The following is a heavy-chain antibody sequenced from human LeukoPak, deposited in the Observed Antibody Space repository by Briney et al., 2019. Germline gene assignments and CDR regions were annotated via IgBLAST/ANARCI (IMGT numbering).Heavy chain of an antibody. V-gene: IGHV4-31*03. CDR2: IYHTGST. CDR1: GGSISSGGHS. Sequence: SETLSLTCTVSGGSISSGGHSWSWIRQHPGKGLEYLGYIYHTGSTYYNPSLTSRITMSVDTPRKQFSLKLNSVSAADTAVYFCARAYAGVYWYFDLWGRGTLVTVSS. D-gene: IGHD2-2*01. CDR3: ARAYAGVYWYFDL. J-gene: IGHJ2*01.